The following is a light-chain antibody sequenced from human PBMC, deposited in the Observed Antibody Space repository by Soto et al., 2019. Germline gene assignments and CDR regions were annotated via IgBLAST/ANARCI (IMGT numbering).Light chain of an antibody. J-gene: IGLJ2*01. V-gene: IGLV2-23*02. CDR2: AVS. Sequence: QSALTQPASVSGSPGQSITISCTGTSSDVGSYNLVSWYQQHPGKAPKLMIYAVSKRPSGVSNRFSGSKSGNTASLTISGLQAEDEADYYCCSYAGSSTYVVFGGGTNSPS. CDR3: CSYAGSSTYVV. CDR1: SSDVGSYNL.